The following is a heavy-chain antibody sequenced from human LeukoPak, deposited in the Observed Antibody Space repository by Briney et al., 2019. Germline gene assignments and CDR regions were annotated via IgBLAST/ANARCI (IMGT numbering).Heavy chain of an antibody. V-gene: IGHV4-34*01. Sequence: PSETLSLTCAVYGGSFSGYYWSWIRQPPGKGLEWIGEINHSGSTNYNPSLKSRVTISVDTSKNQFSLKLSSVTAADTAVYYCARGRSGWCYYGSGSPPLTSFDYWGQGTLVTVSS. J-gene: IGHJ4*02. CDR1: GGSFSGYY. D-gene: IGHD3-10*01. CDR2: INHSGST. CDR3: ARGRSGWCYYGSGSPPLTSFDY.